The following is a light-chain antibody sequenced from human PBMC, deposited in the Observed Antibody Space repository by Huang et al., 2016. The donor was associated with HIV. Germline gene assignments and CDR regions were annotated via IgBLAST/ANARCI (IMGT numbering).Light chain of an antibody. V-gene: IGKV3-20*01. CDR1: QNIRNNY. Sequence: EIVLTQSPGTLSLSPGERATLSCRASQNIRNNYLAWYQQKPGQAPRLLIFGAFNRAYGTPDRCSGSESGTDFTLAIGGLEPEDFATYYCQQYGDSPRTFGHGTKLEIK. CDR3: QQYGDSPRT. J-gene: IGKJ2*01. CDR2: GAF.